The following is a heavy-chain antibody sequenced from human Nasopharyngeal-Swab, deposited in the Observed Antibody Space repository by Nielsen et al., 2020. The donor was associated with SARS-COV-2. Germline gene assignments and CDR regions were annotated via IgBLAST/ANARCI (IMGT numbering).Heavy chain of an antibody. CDR2: ISAYNGNT. J-gene: IGHJ4*02. Sequence: WGRQAPGQGLEWMGWISAYNGNTNYAQKLQGRVTMTTDTSTGTAYMELRSPRSDDTAVYYCARAGDRFGELLFFDYWGQGNLVTVSS. V-gene: IGHV1-18*01. D-gene: IGHD3-10*01. CDR3: ARAGDRFGELLFFDY.